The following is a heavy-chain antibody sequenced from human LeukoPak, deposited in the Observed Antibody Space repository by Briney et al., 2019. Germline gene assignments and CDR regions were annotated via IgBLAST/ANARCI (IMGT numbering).Heavy chain of an antibody. Sequence: ASVKVSCKASGYTLTELSMHWVRQAPGKGLEWMGGFDPEDGETIYAQKFQGRVTMTEDTSTDTAYMELSSLRSEDTAVYYCATGYCSSTSCYRGYYFDYWGQGTLVTVSS. CDR2: FDPEDGET. V-gene: IGHV1-24*01. CDR1: GYTLTELS. CDR3: ATGYCSSTSCYRGYYFDY. D-gene: IGHD2-2*01. J-gene: IGHJ4*02.